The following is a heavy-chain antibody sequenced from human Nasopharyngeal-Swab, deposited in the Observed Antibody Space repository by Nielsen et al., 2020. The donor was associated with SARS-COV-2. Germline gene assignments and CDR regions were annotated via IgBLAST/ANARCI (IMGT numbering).Heavy chain of an antibody. V-gene: IGHV3-23*01. CDR1: GFTFSSHA. Sequence: GESLKISCAASGFTFSSHAMSWVRQAPGKGLEWVSSISGSGSNTHYADSVKGRFTISRDNSKNTLSLQVNSLRAEDTAVYYCARVGGAIDYWGQGTLVTVSS. J-gene: IGHJ4*02. CDR3: ARVGGAIDY. D-gene: IGHD4/OR15-4a*01. CDR2: ISGSGSNT.